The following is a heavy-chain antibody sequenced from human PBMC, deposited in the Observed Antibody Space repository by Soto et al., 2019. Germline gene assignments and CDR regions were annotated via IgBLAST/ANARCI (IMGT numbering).Heavy chain of an antibody. V-gene: IGHV4-34*01. CDR1: GGSFSGYC. CDR3: ARTGYCSSTSCYGLYYFDY. J-gene: IGHJ4*02. Sequence: SETLSLTCAVYGGSFSGYCWRWIRQPPGKGLEWIGEINHSGSTNYNPSLKSRVTISVDTSKNQFSLKLSSVTAADTAVYYCARTGYCSSTSCYGLYYFDYWGQGTLVTVSS. D-gene: IGHD2-2*01. CDR2: INHSGST.